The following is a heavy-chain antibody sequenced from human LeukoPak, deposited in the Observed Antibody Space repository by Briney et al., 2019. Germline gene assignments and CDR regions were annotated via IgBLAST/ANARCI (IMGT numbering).Heavy chain of an antibody. V-gene: IGHV3-21*01. CDR2: ITTTSSYI. Sequence: GGSLRLSCAASGFTFSSYTMNWVRQAPGKGLEWVSSITTTSSYIYYADSVKGRFTISRDNAKSSLFLQMNSLGAEDTGVYYCASDSSSSPAYYHYYMDAWGKGTTVTVSS. CDR3: ASDSSSSPAYYHYYMDA. CDR1: GFTFSSYT. J-gene: IGHJ6*03. D-gene: IGHD6-13*01.